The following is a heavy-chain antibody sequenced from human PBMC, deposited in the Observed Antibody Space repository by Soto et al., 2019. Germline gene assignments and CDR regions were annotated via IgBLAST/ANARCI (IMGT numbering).Heavy chain of an antibody. CDR3: ARDPKKIMTTVTTFDY. CDR1: VYTFNSYG. V-gene: IGHV1-18*01. D-gene: IGHD4-17*01. J-gene: IGHJ4*02. Sequence: GASATVSCKDSVYTFNSYGIRWVRQAHKQGLEWMGWISAYNGNTNYAQKLQGRGTMTTDTSTSTAYMELRSLRSDDTAVYYCARDPKKIMTTVTTFDYWGQGTLVTVSS. CDR2: ISAYNGNT.